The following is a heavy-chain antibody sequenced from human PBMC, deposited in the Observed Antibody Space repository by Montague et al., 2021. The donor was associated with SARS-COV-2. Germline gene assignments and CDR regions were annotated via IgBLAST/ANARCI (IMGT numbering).Heavy chain of an antibody. CDR2: INHSGST. J-gene: IGHJ4*02. V-gene: IGHV4-34*01. Sequence: SETLSLTCAVYGESFSGYCWSWIRQPPGKGLEWIGEINHSGSTNYNPSLQSRVTISVDTSKKQFSLKLSSVTAADTAVYYCARKTYTSGWFQQFDYWGQGTLATVSS. CDR3: ARKTYTSGWFQQFDY. D-gene: IGHD6-19*01. CDR1: GESFSGYC.